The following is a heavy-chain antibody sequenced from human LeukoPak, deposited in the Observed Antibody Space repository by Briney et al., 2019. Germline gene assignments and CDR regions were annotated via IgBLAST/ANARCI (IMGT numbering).Heavy chain of an antibody. CDR1: GYTFTSYY. CDR3: ASFSFGDYDILTGYYPPYYYYYGMDV. V-gene: IGHV1-46*01. J-gene: IGHJ6*02. Sequence: ASVKVSCKASGYTFTSYYMHWVRQAPGQGLEWMGIINPSGGNTNYAQKLQGRVTMTTDTSTSTAYMELRSLRSDDTAVYYCASFSFGDYDILTGYYPPYYYYYGMDVWGQGTTVTVSS. D-gene: IGHD3-9*01. CDR2: INPSGGNT.